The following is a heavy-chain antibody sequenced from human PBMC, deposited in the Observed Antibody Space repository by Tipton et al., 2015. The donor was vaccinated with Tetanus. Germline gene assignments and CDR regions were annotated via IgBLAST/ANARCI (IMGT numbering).Heavy chain of an antibody. Sequence: TLSLTCTVSGGSVRSGDYSWNWIRQPPGKGLEWLAYVSYSGRTNSNYSLKSRITISQDTSKNQFSLSLTSVTAADTAVYYCARADYNLARKGPFDSWGQGTQVIVSS. CDR1: GGSVRSGDYS. CDR3: ARADYNLARKGPFDS. V-gene: IGHV4-61*08. CDR2: VSYSGRT. D-gene: IGHD5-12*01. J-gene: IGHJ4*02.